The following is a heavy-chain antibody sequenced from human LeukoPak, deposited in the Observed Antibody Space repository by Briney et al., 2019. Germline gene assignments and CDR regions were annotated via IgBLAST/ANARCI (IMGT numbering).Heavy chain of an antibody. Sequence: SETLSLTCTVSGGSISSYYWSWIRQPPGKGLEWIGYTYYSGSTNYDPSLKSRVTISVDTSKNQFSLKLSSVTAADTAVYYCARHIGQLANFDYWGQGTLVTVPS. J-gene: IGHJ4*02. CDR2: TYYSGST. CDR1: GGSISSYY. CDR3: ARHIGQLANFDY. D-gene: IGHD6-13*01. V-gene: IGHV4-59*08.